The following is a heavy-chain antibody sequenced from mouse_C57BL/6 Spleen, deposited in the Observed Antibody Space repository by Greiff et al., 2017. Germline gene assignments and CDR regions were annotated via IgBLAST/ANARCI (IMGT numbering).Heavy chain of an antibody. CDR3: ARGDYSNGDY. CDR1: GYSFTGYY. J-gene: IGHJ2*01. V-gene: IGHV1-42*01. Sequence: VQLKQSGPELVKPGASVKISCKASGYSFTGYYMNWVKQSPEKSLEWIGEINPSTGGTTYNQKFKAKATLTVDKSSSTAYMQLKSLTSEDSAVYYCARGDYSNGDYWGQGTTLTVSS. D-gene: IGHD2-5*01. CDR2: INPSTGGT.